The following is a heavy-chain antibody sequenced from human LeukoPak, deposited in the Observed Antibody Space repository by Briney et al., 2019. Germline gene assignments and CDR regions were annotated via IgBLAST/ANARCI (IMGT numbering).Heavy chain of an antibody. CDR2: IYPDDSDT. V-gene: IGHV5-51*01. D-gene: IGHD1-1*01. CDR3: ARQKQLPGFDY. CDR1: GYGLTTYW. Sequence: GQSLKISCKSSGYGLTTYWIGWGGQFPGKGLEWMGIIYPDDSDTRYNPSFQGLVTISADKSINTAYLQWGSLKASDTAMYYCARQKQLPGFDYWGQGTLVTVSS. J-gene: IGHJ4*02.